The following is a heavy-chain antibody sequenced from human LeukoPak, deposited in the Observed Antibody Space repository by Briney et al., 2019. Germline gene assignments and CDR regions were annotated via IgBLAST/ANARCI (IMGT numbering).Heavy chain of an antibody. Sequence: GGSLRLSCAASGFTFSSYSMNWVRQAPGKGLEWVSYISSSSSYTNYADSVKGRFTISRDNAKNSLYLQMNSLRAEDTAVYYCARDSLPVDVWGQGTTVTVSS. CDR3: ARDSLPVDV. CDR1: GFTFSSYS. V-gene: IGHV3-21*05. CDR2: ISSSSSYT. J-gene: IGHJ6*02.